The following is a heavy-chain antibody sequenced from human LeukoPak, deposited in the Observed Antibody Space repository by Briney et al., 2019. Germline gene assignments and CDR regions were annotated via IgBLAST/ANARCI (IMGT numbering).Heavy chain of an antibody. D-gene: IGHD3-16*02. J-gene: IGHJ4*02. CDR2: IFYSGNT. CDR3: ARVGDYIWGSSRPYYFDY. V-gene: IGHV4-59*01. Sequence: SETLSITCSVSGGSISSYYWSWIRQPPGKGLEWIGYIFYSGNTKYNPFLRSRVTISVDTSKNQFSLKLSSVTAADTAVYYCARVGDYIWGSSRPYYFDYWGQGILVTVSS. CDR1: GGSISSYY.